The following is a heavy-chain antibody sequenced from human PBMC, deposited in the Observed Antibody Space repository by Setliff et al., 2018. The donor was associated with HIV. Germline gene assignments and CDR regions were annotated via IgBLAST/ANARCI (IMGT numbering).Heavy chain of an antibody. CDR3: ATASGYDLFMGAFDI. V-gene: IGHV4-4*07. CDR1: GGSMNNYY. Sequence: PSETLSLTCTVFGGSMNNYYWTCIRQSAGKGLEWIGHINTSGSTKYNPSLKSRVTISRDTFKNQFSMKLYSVTAADTAVYYCATASGYDLFMGAFDIWGQGTMVTVSS. J-gene: IGHJ3*02. D-gene: IGHD5-12*01. CDR2: INTSGST.